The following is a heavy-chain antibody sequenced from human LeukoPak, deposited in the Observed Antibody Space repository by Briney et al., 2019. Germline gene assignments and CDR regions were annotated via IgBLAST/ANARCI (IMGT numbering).Heavy chain of an antibody. Sequence: GGSLRLSCVASGFTFSNYAMSWVRQAPGKGPEWVSSISGSGGTTYYGDSVKGRFSISRDNSRNTLYLQMNSLRAEDTAAYYCAKDRVSTVTTNYFDYWGQGTLVTVSS. J-gene: IGHJ4*02. CDR3: AKDRVSTVTTNYFDY. CDR2: ISGSGGTT. V-gene: IGHV3-23*01. D-gene: IGHD4-17*01. CDR1: GFTFSNYA.